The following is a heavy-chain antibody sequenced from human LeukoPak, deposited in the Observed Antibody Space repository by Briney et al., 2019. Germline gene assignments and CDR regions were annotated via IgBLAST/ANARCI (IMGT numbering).Heavy chain of an antibody. D-gene: IGHD3-3*01. Sequence: GGSLRLSCAASGFTFSSYSMNWVRQAPGKGLEWVANIKQDGSEKYYVDSVKGRFTISRDNAKNSLYLQMNSLRAEDTAVYYCARVLIFRSNVFDPWGQGTLVTVSS. CDR1: GFTFSSYS. CDR2: IKQDGSEK. CDR3: ARVLIFRSNVFDP. V-gene: IGHV3-7*01. J-gene: IGHJ5*02.